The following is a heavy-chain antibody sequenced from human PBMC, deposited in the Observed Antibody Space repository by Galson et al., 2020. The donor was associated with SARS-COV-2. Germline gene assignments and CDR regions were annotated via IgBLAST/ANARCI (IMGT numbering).Heavy chain of an antibody. CDR2: IDNSGTT. V-gene: IGHV4-59*01. CDR3: ARLTYSFDL. Sequence: SETLSLTCTISGNSISHYYWSWIRQPPGKGLEWIGFIDNSGTTNYNPSLKSRVTISVDTSKNQFSLDLTGVTSADTAVYYCARLTYSFDLWGRGTRVTGSS. J-gene: IGHJ4*02. D-gene: IGHD5-18*01. CDR1: GNSISHYY.